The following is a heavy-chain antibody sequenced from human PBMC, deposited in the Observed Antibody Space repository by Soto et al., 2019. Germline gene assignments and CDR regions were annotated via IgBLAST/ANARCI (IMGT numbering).Heavy chain of an antibody. Sequence: EVKLVESGGDLVQPGGSLRLSCTASGFDFSGSEMNWFRQTPGKGLEWLAYITGSGGAIFHADSVKGRFSISRDNAKNSLFLEMNTLTVADAGVYYCAKVAPFILGSPIWGQGTLVTVSS. D-gene: IGHD2-21*01. CDR2: ITGSGGAI. V-gene: IGHV3-48*03. CDR3: AKVAPFILGSPI. J-gene: IGHJ4*02. CDR1: GFDFSGSE.